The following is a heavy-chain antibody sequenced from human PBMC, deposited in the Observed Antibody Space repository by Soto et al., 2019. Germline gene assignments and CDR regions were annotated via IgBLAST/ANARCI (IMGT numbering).Heavy chain of an antibody. CDR3: ARAHNTIFGVVVNWFDP. CDR1: GHTFTSYY. D-gene: IGHD3-3*01. Sequence: ASVKVSCKASGHTFTSYYMHWVRQAPGQGLEWMGIINPSGGSTSYAQKFQGRVTMTRDTSTSTVYMELSSLRSEDTAVYYCARAHNTIFGVVVNWFDPWGQGTLVTVSS. CDR2: INPSGGST. J-gene: IGHJ5*02. V-gene: IGHV1-46*03.